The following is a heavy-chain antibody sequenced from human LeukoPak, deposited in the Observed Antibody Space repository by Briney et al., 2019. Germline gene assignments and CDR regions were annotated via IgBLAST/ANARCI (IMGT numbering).Heavy chain of an antibody. Sequence: GGSLRLSCAASGFTFSSYSMNWVRQAPGKGLEWVSYISSSSSTIYYADSVKGRFTISRDNAKNSLYLQMNSLKTEDTAVYYCTLQGWYYDSSGYYLLDYWGQGTLVTVSS. CDR2: ISSSSSTI. V-gene: IGHV3-48*01. CDR3: TLQGWYYDSSGYYLLDY. CDR1: GFTFSSYS. D-gene: IGHD3-22*01. J-gene: IGHJ4*02.